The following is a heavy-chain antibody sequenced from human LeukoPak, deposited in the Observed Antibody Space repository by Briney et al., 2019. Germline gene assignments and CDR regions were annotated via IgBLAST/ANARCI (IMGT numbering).Heavy chain of an antibody. CDR1: GGSISSSNW. J-gene: IGHJ1*01. CDR2: IYHSGST. D-gene: IGHD3-9*01. V-gene: IGHV4-4*02. CDR3: ARGSRYFDWLPLAEYFQH. Sequence: SGTLSLTCAVSGGSISSSNWWSWVRQPPGKGLEWIGEIYHSGSTNYNPSLKSRVTISVDKSKNQFSLKLSSVTAADTAVYYCARGSRYFDWLPLAEYFQHWGQGTLVTVSS.